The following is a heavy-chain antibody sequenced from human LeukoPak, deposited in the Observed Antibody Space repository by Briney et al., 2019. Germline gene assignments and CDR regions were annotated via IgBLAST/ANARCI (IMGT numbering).Heavy chain of an antibody. CDR1: GGSFSGYY. CDR3: ASGGHYYDSSGYYFDAFDI. J-gene: IGHJ3*02. D-gene: IGHD3-22*01. Sequence: PSETLSLTCAVYGGSFSGYYWSWIRQPPGKGLEWIEEINHSGSTNYNPSIKSRVTISVDTSKNQFSLKLSSVTAADTAVYYCASGGHYYDSSGYYFDAFDIWGQGTMVTVSS. V-gene: IGHV4-34*01. CDR2: INHSGST.